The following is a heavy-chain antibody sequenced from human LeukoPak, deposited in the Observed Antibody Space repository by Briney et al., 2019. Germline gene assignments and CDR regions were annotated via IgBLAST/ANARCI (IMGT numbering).Heavy chain of an antibody. V-gene: IGHV3-33*01. Sequence: GGSLRLSCVVSGFTFSTHGFHWVRHAPGKGLEWVSVIWHDGGRKEYADSVRGRFTISRDNSNLYLQMNSLRAEDTAIYYCARDIGNSGFNLDYWGQGTPVTVSS. CDR2: IWHDGGRK. CDR1: GFTFSTHG. D-gene: IGHD5-12*01. J-gene: IGHJ4*02. CDR3: ARDIGNSGFNLDY.